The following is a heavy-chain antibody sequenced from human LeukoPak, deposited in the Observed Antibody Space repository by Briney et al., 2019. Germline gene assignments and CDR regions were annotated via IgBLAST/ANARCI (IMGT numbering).Heavy chain of an antibody. V-gene: IGHV3-7*04. CDR1: GFTFSSYW. CDR3: ARGTIAAAGHYYFDY. D-gene: IGHD6-13*01. Sequence: GGSLRFSFAASGFTFSSYWMSWARQAPGKGLEWVANIKQDGSEKYYVDSVKGRFTISRDNAKNSLYLQMNSLRAEDTAVYYCARGTIAAAGHYYFDYWGQGTQVTVSS. CDR2: IKQDGSEK. J-gene: IGHJ4*02.